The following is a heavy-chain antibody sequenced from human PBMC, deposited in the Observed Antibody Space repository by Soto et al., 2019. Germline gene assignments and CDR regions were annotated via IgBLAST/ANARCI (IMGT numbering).Heavy chain of an antibody. D-gene: IGHD6-13*01. CDR1: GYTFTTYA. J-gene: IGHJ5*02. CDR3: ARGPIAAADWFDP. CDR2: INAGNGNT. Sequence: QVQLVQSGAEEKKPGASVKVSCKASGYTFTTYAMHWVRQAPGQRLEWMGWINAGNGNTKYSQKFQGRVTLTRDASASTAYMELSSLRSEDTAVYYCARGPIAAADWFDPWGQGTLVTVSS. V-gene: IGHV1-3*05.